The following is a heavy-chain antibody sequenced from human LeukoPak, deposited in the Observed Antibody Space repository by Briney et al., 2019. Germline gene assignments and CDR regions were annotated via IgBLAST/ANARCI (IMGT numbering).Heavy chain of an antibody. D-gene: IGHD6-6*01. V-gene: IGHV1-18*01. CDR1: GYSFTSYG. Sequence: ASVRVCCKTSGYSFTSYGISWVRQAPGQGLEWMGWIYPNNGNTKYAQNLQGRVTMTTDTSTTTAFIELRSLRTDDTAVYSCARAVPHSSSSELYYYYFYMVVWGKGTTVTVSS. CDR3: ARAVPHSSSSELYYYYFYMVV. CDR2: IYPNNGNT. J-gene: IGHJ6*03.